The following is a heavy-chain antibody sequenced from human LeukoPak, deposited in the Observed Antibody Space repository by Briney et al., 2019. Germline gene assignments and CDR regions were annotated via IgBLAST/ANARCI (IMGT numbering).Heavy chain of an antibody. D-gene: IGHD3-22*01. CDR2: MNPNSGNT. V-gene: IGHV1-8*01. CDR3: ARETGKWTYDSSGYYELPDAFDI. Sequence: GASVKVSCKASGYTFTSYDINWVRQATGQGLEWMGWMNPNSGNTGYAQKFQGRVTMTRNTSISTAYMELSSLRSEDTAVYYCARETGKWTYDSSGYYELPDAFDIWGQGTMVTVSS. J-gene: IGHJ3*02. CDR1: GYTFTSYD.